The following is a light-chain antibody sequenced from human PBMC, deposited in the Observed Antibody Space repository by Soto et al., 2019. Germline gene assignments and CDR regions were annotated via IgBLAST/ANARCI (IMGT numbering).Light chain of an antibody. V-gene: IGLV2-14*01. J-gene: IGLJ2*01. Sequence: QSALTQPASVSGSPGQSITITCAGTSNDVGGYSYVSWYQQYPGKAPKLIIYEVDNRPSGVSHRFSGSKSGNTASLTISGLEAEDEGDYYCSSYTSSTTRVFGGGTKLTVL. CDR2: EVD. CDR1: SNDVGGYSY. CDR3: SSYTSSTTRV.